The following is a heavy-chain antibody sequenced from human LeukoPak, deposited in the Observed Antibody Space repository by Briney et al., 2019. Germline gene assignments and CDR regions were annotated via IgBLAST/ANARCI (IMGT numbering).Heavy chain of an antibody. V-gene: IGHV4-31*03. CDR1: GGSISSGGYY. CDR3: ARVGGTLVYFDY. CDR2: IYYSGST. D-gene: IGHD4-23*01. J-gene: IGHJ4*02. Sequence: SQTLSLTCTVSGGSISSGGYYWSWIRQHPGKGLEWIGYIYYSGSTYYNPSLKSRVTISVDTPKNQFSLKLSSVTAADTAVYYCARVGGTLVYFDYWGQGTLVTVSS.